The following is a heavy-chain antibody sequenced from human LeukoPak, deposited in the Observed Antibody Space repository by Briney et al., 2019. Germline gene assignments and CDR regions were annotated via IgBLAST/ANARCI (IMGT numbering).Heavy chain of an antibody. CDR2: IYPGDSDT. D-gene: IGHD4-17*01. Sequence: MGIIYPGDSDTRYSPSFQGQVTISADKSISTAYLQWSSLKASDTATYYCARPNGEMDLDYWGQGTLVTVSS. J-gene: IGHJ4*02. V-gene: IGHV5-51*01. CDR3: ARPNGEMDLDY.